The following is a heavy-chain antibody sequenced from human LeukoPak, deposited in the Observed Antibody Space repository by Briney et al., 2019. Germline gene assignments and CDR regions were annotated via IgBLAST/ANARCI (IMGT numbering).Heavy chain of an antibody. CDR1: GGSISSSSYY. Sequence: ASETLSLTCTVSGGSISSSSYYWGWFRQPPGKGLEWIGSIYYSGSTYYNPSLKSRVTISVDTSKNQFSLKLSSVTAADTAVYYCARSVAANGSYWGQGTLVTVSS. J-gene: IGHJ4*02. CDR2: IYYSGST. D-gene: IGHD2-15*01. V-gene: IGHV4-39*01. CDR3: ARSVAANGSY.